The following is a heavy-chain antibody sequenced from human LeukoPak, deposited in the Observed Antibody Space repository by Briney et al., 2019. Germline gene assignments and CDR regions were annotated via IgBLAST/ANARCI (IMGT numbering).Heavy chain of an antibody. V-gene: IGHV1-18*01. Sequence: ASVKVSCKASGYTFTSYGISWVRQAPGQGLEWMGWISAYNGNTNYAQKLQGRVTMTTDTSTSTAYMELSSLRSEDTAVYYCARSYCSSTSCRDAFDIWGQGTMVTVSS. CDR3: ARSYCSSTSCRDAFDI. CDR1: GYTFTSYG. CDR2: ISAYNGNT. D-gene: IGHD2-2*01. J-gene: IGHJ3*02.